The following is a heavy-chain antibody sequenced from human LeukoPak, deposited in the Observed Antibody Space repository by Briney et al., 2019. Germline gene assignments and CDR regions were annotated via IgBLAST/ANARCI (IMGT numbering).Heavy chain of an antibody. CDR3: ARGELRSSKPLDY. V-gene: IGHV4-61*08. D-gene: IGHD3-10*01. J-gene: IGHJ4*02. Sequence: SETLSLTCAVSGGSISGGGYSWSWIRQPPGKGLEWIGYIYYSGSTNYNPSLKSRVTISVDTSKNQFSLKLSSVTAADTAVYYCARGELRSSKPLDYWGQGTLVAVSS. CDR2: IYYSGST. CDR1: GGSISGGGYS.